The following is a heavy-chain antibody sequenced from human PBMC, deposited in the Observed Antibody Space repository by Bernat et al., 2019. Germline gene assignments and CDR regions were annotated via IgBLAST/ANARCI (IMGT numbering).Heavy chain of an antibody. CDR2: IYYSGST. Sequence: QVQLQESGPGLVKPSQTLSLTCTVSGGSISSGGYYWSWIRQHPGKGLEWIGYIYYSGSTYYNPSLKSRVTISVDTSKNQFSLKLSSVTAADTAVYYCARAIIAVAGTTYYFDYWGQGTLVTVSS. V-gene: IGHV4-31*03. CDR1: GGSISSGGYY. D-gene: IGHD6-19*01. CDR3: ARAIIAVAGTTYYFDY. J-gene: IGHJ4*02.